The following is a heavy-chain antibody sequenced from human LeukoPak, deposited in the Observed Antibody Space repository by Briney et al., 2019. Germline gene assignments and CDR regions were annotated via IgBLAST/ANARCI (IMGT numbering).Heavy chain of an antibody. D-gene: IGHD2-2*01. V-gene: IGHV4-59*01. CDR1: GGSISSYY. CDR3: AGSSTSWGDY. Sequence: PSETLSLTCTVSGGSISSYYWSWIRQPPGKGLEWIGYIYYSGSTNYNPSLKSRVTISVDTSKNQFSLKLGSVTAADTAVYYCAGSSTSWGDYWGQGTLVTVSS. J-gene: IGHJ4*02. CDR2: IYYSGST.